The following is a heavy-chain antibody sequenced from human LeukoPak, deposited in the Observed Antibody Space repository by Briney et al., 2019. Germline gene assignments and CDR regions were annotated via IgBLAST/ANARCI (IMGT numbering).Heavy chain of an antibody. CDR2: ISGSGGST. J-gene: IGHJ4*02. Sequence: GGSLRLSCAASGFTFSSYAMSWVRQAPGKGLEWVSAISGSGGSTYYADSVKGRFTISRDNSKNTLYLQMNSLRAEDTAVYYCAKPSAKFYGGAAHYWDQGTLVTVSS. V-gene: IGHV3-23*01. CDR1: GFTFSSYA. CDR3: AKPSAKFYGGAAHY. D-gene: IGHD4-23*01.